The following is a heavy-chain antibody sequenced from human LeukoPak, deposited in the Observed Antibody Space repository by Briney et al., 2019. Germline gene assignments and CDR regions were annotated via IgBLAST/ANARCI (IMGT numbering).Heavy chain of an antibody. CDR1: GVSINSGSYY. V-gene: IGHV4-61*01. Sequence: PSETLSLTCTVSGVSINSGSYYWSWIRQPPGKGLEWIGYIYYSGSTNYNPSLKSRVTISVDTSKNQFSLKLTSVTAADTAVYYCARGGGSGYSYGWGQGTLVTVSS. J-gene: IGHJ4*02. CDR3: ARGGGSGYSYG. CDR2: IYYSGST. D-gene: IGHD5-18*01.